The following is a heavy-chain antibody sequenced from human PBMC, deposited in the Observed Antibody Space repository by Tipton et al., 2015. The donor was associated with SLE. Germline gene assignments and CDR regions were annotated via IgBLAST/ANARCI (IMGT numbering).Heavy chain of an antibody. D-gene: IGHD3-16*01. CDR1: GDTIDGNTYF. CDR3: AKPCRFGSFDY. Sequence: LRLSCTVSGDTIDGNTYFWDWIRQPPGKGLMLIGSISYSGATSYNPSLKSRVTISVDTSKNQFSLSLISVTAADTAVYYCAKPCRFGSFDYWGQGTLVTVSS. CDR2: ISYSGAT. V-gene: IGHV4-39*07. J-gene: IGHJ4*02.